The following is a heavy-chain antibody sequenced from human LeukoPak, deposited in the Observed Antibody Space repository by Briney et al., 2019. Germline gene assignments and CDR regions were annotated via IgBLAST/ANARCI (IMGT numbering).Heavy chain of an antibody. CDR2: ISAYNGNT. CDR3: ARHWYYYDSSGYFTGELDY. V-gene: IGHV1-18*01. J-gene: IGHJ4*02. Sequence: GASVKVSCKASGYTFTSYGISWVRQPPGQGLEWMGWISAYNGNTNYAQKLQGRVTMTTDTSTSTAYMELRSLRSDDTAVYYCARHWYYYDSSGYFTGELDYWGQGTLVTVSS. D-gene: IGHD3-22*01. CDR1: GYTFTSYG.